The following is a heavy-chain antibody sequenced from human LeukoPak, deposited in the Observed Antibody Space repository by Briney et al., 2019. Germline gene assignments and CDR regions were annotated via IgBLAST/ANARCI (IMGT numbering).Heavy chain of an antibody. V-gene: IGHV1-18*01. Sequence: ASVKVSCKASGYTFTSYGISWVRQAPGQGLEWVGWISAYNGNTNYAQKLQGRVTMTTDTSTSTAYMELRSLRSDDTAVYYCARYHYDFWSGSPPDDIWGQGTMVTVSS. CDR3: ARYHYDFWSGSPPDDI. CDR2: ISAYNGNT. J-gene: IGHJ3*02. D-gene: IGHD3-3*01. CDR1: GYTFTSYG.